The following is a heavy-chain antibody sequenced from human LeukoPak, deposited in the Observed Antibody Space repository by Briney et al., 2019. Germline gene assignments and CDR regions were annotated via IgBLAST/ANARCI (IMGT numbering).Heavy chain of an antibody. Sequence: PSETLSLTCAVYGGSFSGYYWSWIRQPPGKGLEWLGSIYYSGSTYYNPSLKSRVTISVDTSKNQFSLKLSSVTAADTAVYYCARRRYSYGHHFDYWGQGTLVTVSS. D-gene: IGHD5-18*01. CDR1: GGSFSGYY. V-gene: IGHV4-34*01. J-gene: IGHJ4*02. CDR3: ARRRYSYGHHFDY. CDR2: IYYSGST.